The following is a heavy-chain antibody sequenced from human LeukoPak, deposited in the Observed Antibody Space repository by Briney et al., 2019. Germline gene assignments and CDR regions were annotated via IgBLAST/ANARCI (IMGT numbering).Heavy chain of an antibody. Sequence: GGSLRLSCAASGFTFSSYAMSWVRQAPGKGLEWVSAIGVTGSNTYYADSVKGRFTISRDTSKNTLYPQMNNLRAEDTAVYYCAKPRIAGGENYFDYWGQGTLVTVSS. D-gene: IGHD1-26*01. CDR2: IGVTGSNT. J-gene: IGHJ4*02. CDR1: GFTFSSYA. V-gene: IGHV3-23*01. CDR3: AKPRIAGGENYFDY.